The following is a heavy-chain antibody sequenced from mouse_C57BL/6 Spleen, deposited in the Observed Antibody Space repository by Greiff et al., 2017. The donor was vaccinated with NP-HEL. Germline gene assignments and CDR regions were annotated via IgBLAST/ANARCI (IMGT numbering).Heavy chain of an antibody. CDR2: INSDGGST. CDR3: ARSSSNFYAMDC. D-gene: IGHD2-5*01. CDR1: EYEFPSHD. J-gene: IGHJ4*01. Sequence: VMLVESGGGLVQPGESLKLSCESNEYEFPSHDMSWVRKTPEKRLELVAAINSDGGSTYYPDTMERRFIISRDNTKKTLYLHVDSLMSDDTALYYCARSSSNFYAMDCWGQGTSVTVSS. V-gene: IGHV5-2*01.